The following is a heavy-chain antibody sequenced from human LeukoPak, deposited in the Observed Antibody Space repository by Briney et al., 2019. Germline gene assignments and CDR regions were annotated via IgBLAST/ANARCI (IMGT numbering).Heavy chain of an antibody. CDR3: ARPSFKYDSSGSDAFDI. Sequence: SGTLSLTCAVSGGSISSNNWWSWVRQSSGKGLEWLGEIYHTGSTNYKPSLKSRVTISLDKSKNQFSLKLSSVTAADTAVYYCARPSFKYDSSGSDAFDIWGQGTVVTVSS. V-gene: IGHV4-4*02. J-gene: IGHJ3*02. CDR1: GGSISSNNW. D-gene: IGHD3-22*01. CDR2: IYHTGST.